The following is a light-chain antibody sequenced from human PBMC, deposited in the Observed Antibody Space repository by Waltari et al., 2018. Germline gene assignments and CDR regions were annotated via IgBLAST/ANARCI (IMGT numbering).Light chain of an antibody. CDR2: ENN. CDR1: SSNIGNNY. V-gene: IGLV1-51*02. J-gene: IGLJ3*02. Sequence: QSVLPQPPSVSAAPGQKVTISCSGSSSNIGNNYVPWYQQLPGTSPKLLIYENNKRPSGIPDRFSGSKSGTSATLGITGLQTGDEADYYCGTWDSSLSAGVFGGGTKLTVL. CDR3: GTWDSSLSAGV.